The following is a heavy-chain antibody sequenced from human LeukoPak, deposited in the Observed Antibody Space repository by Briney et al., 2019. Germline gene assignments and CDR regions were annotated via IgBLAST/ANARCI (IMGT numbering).Heavy chain of an antibody. Sequence: SGPALVKPTQPLTLTCTFSGFSLNTGGASVGWIRQPPGKALEWLALIYWNDDKRYSPSLRNRLTITKDTSKNQVVLTMTNMDPVDTATYFCAHEDSSYYYFAYWGQGALVTVSP. J-gene: IGHJ4*02. D-gene: IGHD3-22*01. CDR2: IYWNDDK. CDR1: GFSLNTGGAS. V-gene: IGHV2-5*01. CDR3: AHEDSSYYYFAY.